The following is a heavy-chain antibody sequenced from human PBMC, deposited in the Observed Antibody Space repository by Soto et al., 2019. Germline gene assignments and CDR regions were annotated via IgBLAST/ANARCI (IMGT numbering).Heavy chain of an antibody. J-gene: IGHJ4*02. CDR2: ISGSGGST. Sequence: GCLSLACAASGFTFSSYAMSWVRQAPGKGLEWVSAISGSGGSTYYADSVKGRFTISRDNSKNTLYLQMNSLSAEDTAVYYCASGLRYYDSSGYPLDYWGQGTLVTVSS. CDR1: GFTFSSYA. CDR3: ASGLRYYDSSGYPLDY. V-gene: IGHV3-23*01. D-gene: IGHD3-22*01.